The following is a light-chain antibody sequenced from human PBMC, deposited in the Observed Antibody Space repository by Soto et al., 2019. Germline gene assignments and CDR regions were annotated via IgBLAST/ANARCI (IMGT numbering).Light chain of an antibody. J-gene: IGLJ1*01. CDR2: EVS. CDR3: CSYVGSSTYV. CDR1: SSDVGGYNY. Sequence: SALNQPASVSGSPGQSITISCTGTSSDVGGYNYVSWYQQHPGKAPKLMIYEVSYRPSGVSDRFSGSKSGNTASLAISGLQAEDEADYYCCSYVGSSTYVFGTGTKVTVL. V-gene: IGLV2-14*01.